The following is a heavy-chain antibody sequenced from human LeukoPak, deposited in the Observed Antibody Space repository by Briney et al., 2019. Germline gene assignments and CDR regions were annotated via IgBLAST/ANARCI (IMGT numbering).Heavy chain of an antibody. D-gene: IGHD3-22*01. V-gene: IGHV4-4*07. J-gene: IGHJ4*02. CDR1: NNXMKNYY. CDR2: IYTSGST. CDR3: ARGYYNSSGYAFDH. Sequence: PSETLSLTCTVSNNXMKNYYCSWIRQPAGKGLEWIGRIYTSGSTTYNPSLKSRVTMSVDTTKNQFSLKLSSVTAADTAVYYCARGYYNSSGYAFDHWGQGTRVTVSS.